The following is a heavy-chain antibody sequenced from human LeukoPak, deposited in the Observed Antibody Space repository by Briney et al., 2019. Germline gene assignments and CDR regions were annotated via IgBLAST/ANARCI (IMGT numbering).Heavy chain of an antibody. CDR1: GYSFTDYY. CDR3: ARGLRGISSGYSNFDY. Sequence: GASVKVSCKASGYSFTDYYIHWVRQAPGQGLEWMGWINSNSGDTNYAQKFQGRVTMTRDTSISTAYMELNRLRSDDTAVYYCARGLRGISSGYSNFDYWAREPWSPSPQ. J-gene: IGHJ4*02. D-gene: IGHD3-22*01. V-gene: IGHV1-2*02. CDR2: INSNSGDT.